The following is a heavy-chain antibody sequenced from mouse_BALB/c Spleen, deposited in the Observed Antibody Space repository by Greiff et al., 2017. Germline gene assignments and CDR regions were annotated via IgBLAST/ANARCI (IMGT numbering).Heavy chain of an antibody. J-gene: IGHJ4*01. CDR2: INPSNGRT. Sequence: VQLQQPGAELVKPGASVKLSCKASGYTFTSYWMHWVKQRPGQGLEWIGEINPSNGRTNYNEKFKSKATLTVDKSSSTACMQLSSLTSEDAAVYYGARWGRMDYWGQGTSVTVSS. CDR3: ARWGRMDY. V-gene: IGHV1S81*02. CDR1: GYTFTSYW. D-gene: IGHD1-1*01.